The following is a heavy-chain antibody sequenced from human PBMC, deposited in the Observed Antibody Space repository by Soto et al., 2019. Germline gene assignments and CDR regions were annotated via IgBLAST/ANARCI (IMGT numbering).Heavy chain of an antibody. CDR2: NSAYNGNT. V-gene: IGHV1-18*01. CDR3: ARGGTPIDD. Sequence: QVQLVQSGAEVKKPGASVKVSCKASGYAFTNFGISWVRQAPGQGLEWMGWNSAYNGNTNYAQKFQGRVTMTTDTYTSTADMELRSLRSDDTALYYFARGGTPIDDWGQGTLGTVSS. D-gene: IGHD3-16*01. CDR1: GYAFTNFG. J-gene: IGHJ4*02.